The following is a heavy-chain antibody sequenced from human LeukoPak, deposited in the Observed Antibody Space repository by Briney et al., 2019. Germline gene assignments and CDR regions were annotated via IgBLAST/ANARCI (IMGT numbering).Heavy chain of an antibody. CDR2: MNPNSGNT. CDR3: ARERSYYGSGSGAFGI. V-gene: IGHV1-8*01. Sequence: GASVKVSCKASGYTFTSYDINWVRQATGQGLEWMGWMNPNSGNTGYAQKFQGRVTMTRNTSISTAYMELSSLRSEDTAVYYCARERSYYGSGSGAFGIWGQGTMVTVSS. J-gene: IGHJ3*02. D-gene: IGHD3-10*01. CDR1: GYTFTSYD.